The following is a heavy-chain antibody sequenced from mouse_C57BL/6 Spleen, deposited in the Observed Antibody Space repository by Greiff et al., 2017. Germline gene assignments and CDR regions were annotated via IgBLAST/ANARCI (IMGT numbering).Heavy chain of an antibody. CDR1: GFNINDYY. V-gene: IGHV14-2*01. CDR2: IDPEDGET. J-gene: IGHJ4*01. D-gene: IGHD1-1*01. CDR3: DSPDYYGSTYYAMAY. Sequence: EVQLQQSGAELVKPGASVKLSCTASGFNINDYYMHWVKQRTEQGLEWIGRIDPEDGETKYAPKFQGKATLTADTSSNTAYLQLSSLTSEDTAVXYGDSPDYYGSTYYAMAYWGQGTSVTVSS.